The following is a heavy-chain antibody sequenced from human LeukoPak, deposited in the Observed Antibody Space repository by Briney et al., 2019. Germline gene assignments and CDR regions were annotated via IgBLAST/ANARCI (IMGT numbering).Heavy chain of an antibody. CDR3: ARVLEDCSSTSCLGY. J-gene: IGHJ4*02. CDR1: GFTFSSYS. Sequence: GGSLRLSCAASGFTFSSYSMNWARQAPGKGLEWVSYISSSSSTIYYADSVKGRFTISRDNAKNSLYLQMNSLRAEDMAVYYCARVLEDCSSTSCLGYWGQGTLVTVSS. V-gene: IGHV3-48*01. D-gene: IGHD2-2*01. CDR2: ISSSSSTI.